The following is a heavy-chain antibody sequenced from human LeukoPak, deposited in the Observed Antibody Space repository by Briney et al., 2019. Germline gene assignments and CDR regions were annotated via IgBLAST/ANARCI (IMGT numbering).Heavy chain of an antibody. V-gene: IGHV1-2*02. Sequence: ASVKVSCKASGYTFTGYYLHWVRQAPGQGLEWLGWINPNSGATNYAQKFQGRVTMTRDTSISTAYMALSSLRSDDTAVYYCASPCSNYDILTGPGYCDYWGQGTLVTVSS. CDR3: ASPCSNYDILTGPGYCDY. D-gene: IGHD3-9*01. J-gene: IGHJ4*02. CDR2: INPNSGAT. CDR1: GYTFTGYY.